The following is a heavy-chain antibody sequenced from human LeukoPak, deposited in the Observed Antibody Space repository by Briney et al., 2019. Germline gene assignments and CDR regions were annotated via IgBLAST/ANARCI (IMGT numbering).Heavy chain of an antibody. J-gene: IGHJ5*02. V-gene: IGHV4-39*07. CDR2: IYYSGTT. CDR1: GHSISSSRHY. Sequence: PSATLSLTCTVSGHSISSSRHYWGWIRQPPGKGLEWIGTIYYSGTTYYNPSLKSRVTISVDTAKNQFSLSLSSVTAADTALYYCCGYCGGGGYAGPTRYNWFDPWGQGTLVTVSS. D-gene: IGHD2-15*01. CDR3: CGYCGGGGYAGPTRYNWFDP.